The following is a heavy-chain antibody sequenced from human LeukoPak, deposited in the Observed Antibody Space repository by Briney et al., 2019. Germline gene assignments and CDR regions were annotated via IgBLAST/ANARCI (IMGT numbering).Heavy chain of an antibody. Sequence: PGGSLRLSCAASGFTFSSYAMSWVRQAPGKGLEWVSAISGSGGSTYYADSVKGRFTISGDNSKNTLYLQMNSLRAEDTAVYYCAARYSSGWPYFDYWGQGTLVTVSS. V-gene: IGHV3-23*01. D-gene: IGHD6-19*01. CDR1: GFTFSSYA. CDR3: AARYSSGWPYFDY. J-gene: IGHJ4*02. CDR2: ISGSGGST.